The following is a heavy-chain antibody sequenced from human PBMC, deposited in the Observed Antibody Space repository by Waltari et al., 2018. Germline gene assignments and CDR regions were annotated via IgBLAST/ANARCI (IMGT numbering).Heavy chain of an antibody. CDR3: ARIFRRYCSSTSCYTNYYYMDV. J-gene: IGHJ6*03. CDR1: GGSFSGYY. V-gene: IGHV4-34*01. CDR2: INHSEST. D-gene: IGHD2-2*02. Sequence: QVQLQQWGAGLLKPSETLSLTCAVYGGSFSGYYWSWIRQPPGKGLEWIGEINHSESTNYNPSLKSRVTISVDTSKNQFSLKLSSVTAADTAVYYCARIFRRYCSSTSCYTNYYYMDVWGKGTTVTISS.